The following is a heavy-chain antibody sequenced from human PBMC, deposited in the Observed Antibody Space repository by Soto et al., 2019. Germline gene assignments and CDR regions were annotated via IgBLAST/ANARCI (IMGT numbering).Heavy chain of an antibody. D-gene: IGHD1-26*01. V-gene: IGHV3-23*04. CDR2: VSGGGTST. CDR3: AKWGGYYAYYSEMDV. J-gene: IGHJ6*02. Sequence: EVQLVESGGGLVKPGGSLRLSCTGSGFPFSAYNINWVRQAPGKGLEWISGVSGGGTSTYYAGSVKGRFTISRDSSVVYLQMNSLRADDTAVYYCAKWGGYYAYYSEMDVWGRGTTVTVSS. CDR1: GFPFSAYN.